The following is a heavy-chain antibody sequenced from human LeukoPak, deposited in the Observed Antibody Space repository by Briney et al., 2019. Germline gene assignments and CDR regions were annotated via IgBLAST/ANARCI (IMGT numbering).Heavy chain of an antibody. CDR2: ISAYNGNT. Sequence: ASVKVSCKASGYTFTSYAMHWVRQAPGQRLEWMGWISAYNGNTNYAQKLQGRVTMTTDTSTSTAYMELRSLRSDDTAVYYCARDYYDSSGSKGTGYWGQGTLVTVSS. CDR1: GYTFTSYA. D-gene: IGHD3-22*01. CDR3: ARDYYDSSGSKGTGY. J-gene: IGHJ4*02. V-gene: IGHV1-18*01.